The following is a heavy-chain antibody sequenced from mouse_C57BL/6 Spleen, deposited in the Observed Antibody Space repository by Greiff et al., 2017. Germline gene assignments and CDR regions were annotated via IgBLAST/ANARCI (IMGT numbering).Heavy chain of an antibody. CDR3: ARTDMITPHYYAMDY. Sequence: QVQLQQPGAELVRPGSSVKLSCKASGYTFTSYWMHWVKQRPIQGLEWIGNIDPSDSETHSNQKFKDKATLTVDKSSSTAYMQLSSLTSEDSAVYYCARTDMITPHYYAMDYWGQGTSVTVSS. CDR1: GYTFTSYW. CDR2: IDPSDSET. J-gene: IGHJ4*01. D-gene: IGHD2-4*01. V-gene: IGHV1-52*01.